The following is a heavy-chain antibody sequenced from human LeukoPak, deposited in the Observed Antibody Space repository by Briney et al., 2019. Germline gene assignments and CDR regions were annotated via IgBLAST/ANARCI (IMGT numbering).Heavy chain of an antibody. V-gene: IGHV3-7*05. CDR2: IKQDGSEK. Sequence: GGSLRLSCAASGFNFSGYWMTWVRQAPGKGLEWVSNIKQDGSEKYYVDSVKGRFTISRDNAKNSLYLQMNRLRAEDTAVYYCARDTGGPLSTFDYWGQGTLVTVSS. D-gene: IGHD4-23*01. CDR3: ARDTGGPLSTFDY. CDR1: GFNFSGYW. J-gene: IGHJ4*02.